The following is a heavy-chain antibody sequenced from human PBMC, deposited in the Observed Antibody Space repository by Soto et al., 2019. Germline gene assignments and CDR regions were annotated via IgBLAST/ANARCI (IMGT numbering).Heavy chain of an antibody. Sequence: ASVKVSCKASGGTFSSYAISWVRQAPGQGLEWMGGIIPIFGTANYAQKFQGRVTITADESTSTAYMELSSLRSEDTAVYYCARNIVLVPAQVYYYYGMDVWGQGTTVTVSS. CDR3: ARNIVLVPAQVYYYYGMDV. V-gene: IGHV1-69*13. D-gene: IGHD2-2*01. J-gene: IGHJ6*02. CDR1: GGTFSSYA. CDR2: IIPIFGTA.